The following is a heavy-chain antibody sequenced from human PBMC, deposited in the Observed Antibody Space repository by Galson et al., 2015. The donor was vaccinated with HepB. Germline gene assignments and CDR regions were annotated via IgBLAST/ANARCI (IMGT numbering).Heavy chain of an antibody. Sequence: SLRLSCAASGFTFSNAWMSWVRQAPGKGLEWVGRIKSKTDGGTTDYAAPVKGRFTISRDDSKNTLYLQMNSLKTEDTAVYYCTTMVPSYYYYYMDVWGKGTTVTVSS. V-gene: IGHV3-15*01. D-gene: IGHD3-10*01. CDR1: GFTFSNAW. CDR2: IKSKTDGGTT. CDR3: TTMVPSYYYYYMDV. J-gene: IGHJ6*03.